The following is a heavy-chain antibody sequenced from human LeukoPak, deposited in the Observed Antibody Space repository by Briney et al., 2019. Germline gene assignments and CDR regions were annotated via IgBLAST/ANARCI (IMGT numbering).Heavy chain of an antibody. CDR3: ARDYSNYLGYYYYMDV. D-gene: IGHD4-11*01. Sequence: GASVKVSCKASGYTFTSYDINWVRQATGQGLEWMGWMNPNSGNTGYAQKFQGRVTITRNTSISTAYMELSSLRSEDTAVYYCARDYSNYLGYYYYMDVWGKGTTVTVSS. J-gene: IGHJ6*03. CDR2: MNPNSGNT. V-gene: IGHV1-8*03. CDR1: GYTFTSYD.